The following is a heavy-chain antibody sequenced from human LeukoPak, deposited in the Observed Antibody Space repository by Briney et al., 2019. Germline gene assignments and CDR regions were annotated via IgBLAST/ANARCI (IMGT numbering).Heavy chain of an antibody. CDR1: GYIFSDYY. D-gene: IGHD6-13*01. J-gene: IGHJ4*02. Sequence: GASVKVSCRASGYIFSDYYMHWVRQAPGQGLEWLGWINPKTGAADYAQQFRGRITMTRDTSINTDHMEMKRVTSDDTAVYYCARGAEAETSPLDYWGQGTLVTVSS. CDR2: INPKTGAA. V-gene: IGHV1-2*02. CDR3: ARGAEAETSPLDY.